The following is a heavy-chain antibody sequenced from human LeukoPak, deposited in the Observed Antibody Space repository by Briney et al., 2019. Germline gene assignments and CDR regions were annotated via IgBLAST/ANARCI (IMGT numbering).Heavy chain of an antibody. V-gene: IGHV3-23*01. D-gene: IGHD7-27*01. CDR3: ARVPLGLYWYFDL. Sequence: GGSLRLSCAASGFTFSSYAMSWVRQAPGKGLEWVSAISGSGGSTYYADSVKGRFTISRDNSKNTLYLQMNSLRAEDTAVYYCARVPLGLYWYFDLWGRGTLVTVSS. J-gene: IGHJ2*01. CDR1: GFTFSSYA. CDR2: ISGSGGST.